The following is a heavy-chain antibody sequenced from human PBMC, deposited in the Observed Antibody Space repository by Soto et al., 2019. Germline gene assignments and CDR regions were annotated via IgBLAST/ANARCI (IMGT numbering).Heavy chain of an antibody. CDR3: ARERKIVVVPAASRNNWFDP. D-gene: IGHD2-2*01. V-gene: IGHV1-3*01. Sequence: QVQLVQSGAEVKKPGASVKVSCKASGYTFTSYAMHWVRQAPGQRLEWMGWINAGNGNTKYSQKFQGRVTITRDTSASTAYMELSSLRSEDTAVYYCARERKIVVVPAASRNNWFDPWGQGTLVTVSS. J-gene: IGHJ5*02. CDR2: INAGNGNT. CDR1: GYTFTSYA.